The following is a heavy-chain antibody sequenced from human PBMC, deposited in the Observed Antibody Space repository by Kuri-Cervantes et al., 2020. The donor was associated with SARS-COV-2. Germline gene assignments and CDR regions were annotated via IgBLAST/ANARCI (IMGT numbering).Heavy chain of an antibody. J-gene: IGHJ3*02. D-gene: IGHD5-18*01. CDR1: GFTFNSYS. CDR2: ISSYSSTR. CDR3: AGKARGQLWLNFVVGAFDI. Sequence: GGSLRLSCAASGFTFNSYSMNWARQAPGKGLEWVSYISSYSSTRSDADSVKGRFTISRDNAKNSLYLQMNSPRAEDTAVDYCAGKARGQLWLNFVVGAFDIWGQGTMVTVSS. V-gene: IGHV3-48*01.